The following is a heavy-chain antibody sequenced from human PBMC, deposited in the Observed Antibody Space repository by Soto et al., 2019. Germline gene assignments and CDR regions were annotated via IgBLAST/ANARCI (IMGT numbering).Heavy chain of an antibody. D-gene: IGHD6-19*01. V-gene: IGHV3-23*01. Sequence: GSLRLSCAASGFTFSSNAMSCVRQAPGKELEWVSTISAIGDTFYADSVKGRFTISRDISENTLFVQMSGLRAEDTALYYCTKDLTAVTGLQFDYWGQGTLVTVSS. CDR1: GFTFSSNA. CDR3: TKDLTAVTGLQFDY. J-gene: IGHJ4*02. CDR2: ISAIGDT.